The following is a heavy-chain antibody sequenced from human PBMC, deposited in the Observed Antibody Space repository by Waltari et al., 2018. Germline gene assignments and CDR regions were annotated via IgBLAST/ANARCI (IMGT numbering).Heavy chain of an antibody. CDR3: ARSLYGDYSFDY. Sequence: QVQLQESGPGLVKPSQTLSLTCTVSGGSISSGGSSWSWIRQHPGKGLEWIGYIYYSGSTYYNPSLKSRVTISVDTSKNQFSLKLSSVTAADTAVYYCARSLYGDYSFDYWGQGTLVTVSS. V-gene: IGHV4-31*03. CDR2: IYYSGST. J-gene: IGHJ4*02. D-gene: IGHD4-17*01. CDR1: GGSISSGGSS.